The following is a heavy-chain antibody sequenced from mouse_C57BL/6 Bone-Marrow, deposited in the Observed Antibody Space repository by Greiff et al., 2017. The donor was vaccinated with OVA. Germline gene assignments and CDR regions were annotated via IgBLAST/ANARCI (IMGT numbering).Heavy chain of an antibody. Sequence: EVQLVESGGGLVQPGGSLSLSCAASGFTFTDYYMSWVRQPPGKALEWWGFIRNKANGYTTAYNASVKGRFTISRDNSQSILYLQMNALRAEDSATHYCARNYYGSSYKGFDYWGQGTTLTVSS. CDR2: IRNKANGYTT. D-gene: IGHD1-1*01. J-gene: IGHJ2*01. V-gene: IGHV7-3*01. CDR3: ARNYYGSSYKGFDY. CDR1: GFTFTDYY.